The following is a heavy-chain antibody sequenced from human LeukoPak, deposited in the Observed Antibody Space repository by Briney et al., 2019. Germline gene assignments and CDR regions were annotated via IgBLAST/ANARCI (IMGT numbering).Heavy chain of an antibody. CDR2: IKSKIDGGTI. V-gene: IGHV3-15*01. CDR3: TTRRQDGC. J-gene: IGHJ4*02. Sequence: GGSLRLSCVASGFTFSDAWMSWVRQAPGKGLEWVGRIKSKIDGGTIDYGAPVKGRFTISRDDSRNTLYLQMNSLKTEDTAVYYCTTRRQDGCWGQGALVTVS. D-gene: IGHD6-25*01. CDR1: GFTFSDAW.